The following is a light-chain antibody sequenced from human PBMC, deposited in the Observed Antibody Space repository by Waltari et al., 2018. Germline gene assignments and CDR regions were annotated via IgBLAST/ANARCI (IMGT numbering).Light chain of an antibody. J-gene: IGKJ1*01. Sequence: DIQVTQSPSSLSAAVGDRVSITCRASQSIGNYLNWYQQKPGKAPKLLISSASSLQSGVPSRFSGSGSGTDFTLTITSLQPEDFAIYYCQETYSSPPSTFGQGTKVESK. V-gene: IGKV1-39*01. CDR3: QETYSSPPST. CDR2: SAS. CDR1: QSIGNY.